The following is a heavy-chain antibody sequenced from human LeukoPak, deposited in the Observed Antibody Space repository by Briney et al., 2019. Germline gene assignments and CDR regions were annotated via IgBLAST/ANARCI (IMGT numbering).Heavy chain of an antibody. CDR1: GFTFNLYA. Sequence: GGSRRLSCAASGFTFNLYAMSWVRQVPGKGLEWVSGISGYGANTYYADSVKGRFTISRDNSKNTVYLQMNSLTVEDTAVYHCAKDRGPYLGIDNNWFDPRGQGTLVIVSP. CDR2: ISGYGANT. J-gene: IGHJ5*02. D-gene: IGHD1-26*01. V-gene: IGHV3-23*01. CDR3: AKDRGPYLGIDNNWFDP.